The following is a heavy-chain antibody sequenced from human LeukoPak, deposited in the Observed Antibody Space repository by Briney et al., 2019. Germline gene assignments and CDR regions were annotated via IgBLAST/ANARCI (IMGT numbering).Heavy chain of an antibody. D-gene: IGHD1-26*01. CDR3: ARPGIVGGTTVLSDF. V-gene: IGHV3-21*01. CDR1: GFTFSAYG. Sequence: PGGSLRLSCAASGFTFSAYGMNWVRQAPGRGLEWVSSISRSGNDIYYADPVKGRFTISRDNAKNSLYLQMNSLRAEDTAVYYCARPGIVGGTTVLSDFWGQGTLVTVSS. CDR2: ISRSGNDI. J-gene: IGHJ4*02.